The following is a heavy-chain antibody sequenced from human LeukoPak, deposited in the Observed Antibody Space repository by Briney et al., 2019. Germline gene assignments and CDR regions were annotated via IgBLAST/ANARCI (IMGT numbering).Heavy chain of an antibody. CDR1: GGSISSYY. D-gene: IGHD3-22*01. CDR3: ARDQRNGYYDSSGYYDWFDP. CDR2: IYYSGST. Sequence: SSETLSLTCTVSGGSISSYYWSWIRQPPGKGLEWIGYIYYSGSTNYNPSLKSRVTISVDTSKNQFSLKLSSVTAADTAVYYCARDQRNGYYDSSGYYDWFDPWGQGTLVTVSS. J-gene: IGHJ5*02. V-gene: IGHV4-59*12.